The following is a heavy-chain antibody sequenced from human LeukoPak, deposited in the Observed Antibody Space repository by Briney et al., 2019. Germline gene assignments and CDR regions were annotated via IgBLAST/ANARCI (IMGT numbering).Heavy chain of an antibody. CDR2: IWYDGSNE. CDR1: GFTFSHYG. V-gene: IGHV3-33*01. D-gene: IGHD3-16*01. Sequence: GGSLRLSCATSGFTFSHYGMHWVRQAPGKGLELVAVIWYDGSNEYNADSVKGRFTISRDNSKNTLFLQMNTLRAEDTAVYYCAREIWDRGKFYLDSWGQGTLVTVSS. CDR3: AREIWDRGKFYLDS. J-gene: IGHJ4*02.